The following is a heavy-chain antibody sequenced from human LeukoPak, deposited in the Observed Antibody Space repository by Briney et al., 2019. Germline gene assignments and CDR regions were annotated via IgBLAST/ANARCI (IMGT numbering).Heavy chain of an antibody. CDR1: GFIFSNYG. J-gene: IGHJ4*02. CDR2: LWYAGSDR. CDR3: ARDRVASGTRGFDY. V-gene: IGHV3-33*01. D-gene: IGHD1-1*01. Sequence: GGSLRLSCAASGFIFSNYGMHWVRQAPGKGPEWVAGLWYAGSDRYYADSVRGRFTVSRDNSKNTLSLQMNSLRVEDTAVYYCARDRVASGTRGFDYWGQGTLVSVSS.